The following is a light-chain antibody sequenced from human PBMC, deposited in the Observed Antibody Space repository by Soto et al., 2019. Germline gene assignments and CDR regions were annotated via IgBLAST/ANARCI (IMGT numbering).Light chain of an antibody. Sequence: QSVLAQPASVSGSPGQSITISCSGSANDYVSWYQHHPGKAPRLLLYEVTHRPSGVSHRFSGSKSGNTASLTISGLQPEDEAHYYCTSFISRTSPISFGGGTQLTVL. V-gene: IGLV2-14*01. CDR1: ANDY. J-gene: IGLJ2*01. CDR3: TSFISRTSPIS. CDR2: EVT.